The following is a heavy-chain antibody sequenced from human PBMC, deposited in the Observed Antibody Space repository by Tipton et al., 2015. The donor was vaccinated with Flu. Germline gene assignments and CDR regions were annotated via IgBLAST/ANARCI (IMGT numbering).Heavy chain of an antibody. J-gene: IGHJ6*02. Sequence: TLSLTCTVSGGSISNSNYYWGWIRQPPGKGLEWIGSIYYSGSTSYNPSLKSRVAISVDTSKNQFSLKLSSVTAADTAVYYCARRGHFDSSGSWSLYVMGVWGQGTTVTVSS. CDR3: ARRGHFDSSGSWSLYVMGV. V-gene: IGHV4-39*01. CDR2: IYYSGST. D-gene: IGHD3-22*01. CDR1: GGSISNSNYY.